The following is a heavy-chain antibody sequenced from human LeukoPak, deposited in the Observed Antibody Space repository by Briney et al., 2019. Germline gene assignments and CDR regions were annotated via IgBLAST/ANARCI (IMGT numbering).Heavy chain of an antibody. J-gene: IGHJ4*02. V-gene: IGHV4-34*01. CDR1: GXXFXGYY. D-gene: IGHD3-22*01. CDR3: ARGRVAYYDSSGYYYGADY. Sequence: LXXTXXXYGXXFXGYYWSWIRQPPGKGLEWIGEINHSGSTNYNPSLKSRVTISVDTSKNQFSLKLSSVTAADTAVYYCARGRVAYYDSSGYYYGADYWGQGTLVTVSS. CDR2: INHSGST.